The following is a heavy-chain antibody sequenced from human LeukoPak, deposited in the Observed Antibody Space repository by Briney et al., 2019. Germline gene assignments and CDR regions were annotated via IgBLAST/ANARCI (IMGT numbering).Heavy chain of an antibody. CDR2: IYTSGST. Sequence: SETLSLTCTVSGGSISSYYWSWIRQPAGKGLEWIGRIYTSGSTNYNPSLKSRVTMSVDTSKNQFSLKLNSVTAADTAVYYCARGRVATVTSYYYYYMDVWGKGTTVNVSS. CDR3: ARGRVATVTSYYYYYMDV. CDR1: GGSISSYY. J-gene: IGHJ6*03. V-gene: IGHV4-4*07. D-gene: IGHD1-1*01.